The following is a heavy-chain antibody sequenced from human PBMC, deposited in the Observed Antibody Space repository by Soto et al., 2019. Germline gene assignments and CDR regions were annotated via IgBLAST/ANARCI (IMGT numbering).Heavy chain of an antibody. CDR1: GGTFSSYT. CDR2: IIPILGIA. CDR3: ASNIWGSYPRGIGTNMDV. V-gene: IGHV1-69*02. Sequence: QVQLVQSGAEVKKPGSSVKVSCKASGGTFSSYTISWVRQAPGQGLEWMGRIIPILGIANYAQKFQGRVTITADKSTSTAYMELSSLRSEDTAVYYCASNIWGSYPRGIGTNMDVWGKGTTVTVSS. D-gene: IGHD3-16*01. J-gene: IGHJ6*03.